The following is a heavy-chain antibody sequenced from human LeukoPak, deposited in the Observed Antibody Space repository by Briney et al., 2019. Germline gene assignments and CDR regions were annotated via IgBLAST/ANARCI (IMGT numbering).Heavy chain of an antibody. D-gene: IGHD7-27*01. CDR1: GFTFTKYW. CDR2: IKQDGSEK. V-gene: IGHV3-7*03. J-gene: IGHJ4*02. Sequence: QTGGSLRPSCAASGFTFTKYWMTWVRQAPGKGLEWVANIKQDGSEKHYVDSVKGRFTISRDNAKNSLYLQMNSLRAEDTAVYYCSREIWGPESWGQGTMVTVSS. CDR3: SREIWGPES.